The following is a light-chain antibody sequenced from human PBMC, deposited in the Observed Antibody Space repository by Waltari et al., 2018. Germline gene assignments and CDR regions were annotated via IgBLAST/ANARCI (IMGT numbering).Light chain of an antibody. J-gene: IGKJ3*01. CDR3: QHRDNWLFT. V-gene: IGKV3-11*01. CDR2: DAS. CDR1: QSISTY. Sequence: EIVLTQSPVILSSSPGERATLSCRASQSISTYLAWYQQRPGQAPRLLISDASFRASGVPARFRGSGSGTDFTLTISHLGAEYFAFYFCQHRDNWLFTFGPGTKVDIK.